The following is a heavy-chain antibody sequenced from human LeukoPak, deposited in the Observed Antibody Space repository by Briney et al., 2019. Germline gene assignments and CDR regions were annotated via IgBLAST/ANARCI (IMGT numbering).Heavy chain of an antibody. CDR3: ARVEQQLVRRDDAFDM. CDR2: IYTSGST. J-gene: IGHJ3*02. D-gene: IGHD6-13*01. CDR1: GGSISSGSYY. V-gene: IGHV4-61*02. Sequence: NPSETLSLTCTVSGGSISSGSYYWSWIRQPAGKGLEWIGRIYTSGSTNYNPSLKSRVTISVDTSKNQFSLKLNSVTAADTAVYYCARVEQQLVRRDDAFDMWGQGTMVTVSS.